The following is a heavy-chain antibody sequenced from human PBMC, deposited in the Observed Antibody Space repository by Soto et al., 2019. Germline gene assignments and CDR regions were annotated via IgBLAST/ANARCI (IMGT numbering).Heavy chain of an antibody. CDR2: IIPIFGTA. CDR3: ALYSSSWYGPYYYYGMDV. V-gene: IGHV1-69*13. Sequence: SVKVSCKASGGTFSSYAISWVRQAPGQGLEWMGGIIPIFGTANYAQKFQGRVTITADESTSTAYMELSSLRSEDTAVYYCALYSSSWYGPYYYYGMDVWGQGTTVTVSS. D-gene: IGHD6-13*01. CDR1: GGTFSSYA. J-gene: IGHJ6*02.